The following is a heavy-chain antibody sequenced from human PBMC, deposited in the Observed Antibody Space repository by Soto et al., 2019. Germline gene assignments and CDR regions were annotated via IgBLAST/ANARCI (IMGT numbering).Heavy chain of an antibody. J-gene: IGHJ6*03. Sequence: GGSLRLSCAASGFTFSSYGMHWVRQAPGKGLEWVAVIWYDGSNKYYADSVKGRFTISRDNSKNTLYLQMNSLRAEDTAVYYCARDLYCSSTSCYAPRKNYYYYYMDVWGKGTTVTVSS. CDR1: GFTFSSYG. CDR2: IWYDGSNK. CDR3: ARDLYCSSTSCYAPRKNYYYYYMDV. D-gene: IGHD2-2*01. V-gene: IGHV3-33*01.